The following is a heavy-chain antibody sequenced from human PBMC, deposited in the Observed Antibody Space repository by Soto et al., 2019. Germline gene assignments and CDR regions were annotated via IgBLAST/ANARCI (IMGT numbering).Heavy chain of an antibody. V-gene: IGHV3-66*01. J-gene: IGHJ4*02. CDR2: IYSGGST. D-gene: IGHD3-16*01. Sequence: GGSLRLSCAASGFTVSTKYMSWVRQAPGKGLEWVSVIYSGGSTFYADSVRGRFTISRDNSKNTVNLQMNSLRAEDTAVYYCATDPWAEDYWGQGTLVTVSS. CDR3: ATDPWAEDY. CDR1: GFTVSTKY.